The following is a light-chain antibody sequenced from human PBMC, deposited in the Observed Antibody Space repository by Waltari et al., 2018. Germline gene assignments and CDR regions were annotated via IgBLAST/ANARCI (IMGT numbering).Light chain of an antibody. Sequence: QSVLTQPPSASGTPGQRVTISCSGSSPNIRRNVVNWYQQLPGTAPKLLMFSNNQRPSGVPDRFSGSKSGTSASLAISGLQSEDEADYYCAAWDDSLNGPGYVFGTGTKVSVL. V-gene: IGLV1-44*01. J-gene: IGLJ1*01. CDR3: AAWDDSLNGPGYV. CDR1: SPNIRRNV. CDR2: SNN.